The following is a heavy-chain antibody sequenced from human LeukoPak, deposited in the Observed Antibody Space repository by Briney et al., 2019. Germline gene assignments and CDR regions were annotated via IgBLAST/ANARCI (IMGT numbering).Heavy chain of an antibody. J-gene: IGHJ4*02. CDR1: GGSISSSSYY. D-gene: IGHD4-23*01. Sequence: PSETLSLTCAVSGGSISSSSYYWGWIRQPPGKGLEWIGSIYYSGSTYYNPSLKSRVTISVDTSKNQFSLKLSSVTAADTAVYYCARHSGGNRQFYEGGDYWGQGTLVTVSS. CDR3: ARHSGGNRQFYEGGDY. CDR2: IYYSGST. V-gene: IGHV4-39*01.